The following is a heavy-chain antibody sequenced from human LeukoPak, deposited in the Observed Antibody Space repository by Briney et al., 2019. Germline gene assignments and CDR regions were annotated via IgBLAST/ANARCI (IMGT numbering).Heavy chain of an antibody. J-gene: IGHJ4*02. CDR2: IYHSGST. D-gene: IGHD6-19*01. Sequence: KTSETLSLTCTVSGYSISSGYYWGWIRQPPGKGLEWIGSIYHSGSTYYNPSLKSRVTISVDTSKNQFSLKLSSVTAADTAVYYCARGDQWLVPYWGQGTLVTVSS. CDR3: ARGDQWLVPY. V-gene: IGHV4-38-2*02. CDR1: GYSISSGYY.